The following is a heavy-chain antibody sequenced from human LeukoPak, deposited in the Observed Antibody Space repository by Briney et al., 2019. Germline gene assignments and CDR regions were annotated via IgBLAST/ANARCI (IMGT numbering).Heavy chain of an antibody. Sequence: GESLKISCKGSGYSFTSYWIGWVRQMPGKGLEWMGIIYPGDSDTRYSPSFQGQVTISADKSISTAYLQWTSLKASDTAMYYCARRGGDFGEPMQVPYSNAFDILGQGTMVT. CDR2: IYPGDSDT. D-gene: IGHD4-17*01. CDR1: GYSFTSYW. V-gene: IGHV5-51*01. CDR3: ARRGGDFGEPMQVPYSNAFDI. J-gene: IGHJ3*02.